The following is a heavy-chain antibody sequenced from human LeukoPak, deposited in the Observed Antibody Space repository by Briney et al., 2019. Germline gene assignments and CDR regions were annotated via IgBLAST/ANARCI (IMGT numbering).Heavy chain of an antibody. Sequence: GGSLRLSCAASGFTFSSYEMNWVRQAPGKGLEWVSHISSSGSTIYYTDSVKGRFTISRDNSKNLLYLQMNSLRAEDTAIYYCARTVARIGYWGEGTLVTVSS. D-gene: IGHD4-23*01. CDR2: ISSSGSTI. V-gene: IGHV3-48*03. CDR3: ARTVARIGY. CDR1: GFTFSSYE. J-gene: IGHJ4*02.